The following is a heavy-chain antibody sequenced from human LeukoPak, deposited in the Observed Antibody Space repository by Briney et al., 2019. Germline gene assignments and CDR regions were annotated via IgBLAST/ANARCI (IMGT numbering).Heavy chain of an antibody. D-gene: IGHD6-19*01. J-gene: IGHJ4*02. Sequence: GGSLRLSCAASGFTFTAYLIHWVRQAPGKGLEWVAVMSSDGNAMFYADSVKGRFTISRDNSKNTLYLQMNSLRAEDTAVYYCAKDVAHSSGWQRDYWGQGTLVTVSS. V-gene: IGHV3-30-3*01. CDR2: MSSDGNAM. CDR1: GFTFTAYL. CDR3: AKDVAHSSGWQRDY.